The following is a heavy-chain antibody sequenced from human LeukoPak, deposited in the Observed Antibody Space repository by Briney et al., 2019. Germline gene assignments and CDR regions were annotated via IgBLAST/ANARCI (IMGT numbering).Heavy chain of an antibody. Sequence: GGSLRLSCEASGFTFNSYAMNWVRQAPGKGLEWLSMISGSGDNTYYVDSVKGRFTISRDNSKNTLYLQMSSLGAGDTAIYYCAKTIHSDFWRGYYSYFDYWGRGTLVTVSS. V-gene: IGHV3-23*01. J-gene: IGHJ4*02. CDR3: AKTIHSDFWRGYYSYFDY. D-gene: IGHD3-3*01. CDR2: ISGSGDNT. CDR1: GFTFNSYA.